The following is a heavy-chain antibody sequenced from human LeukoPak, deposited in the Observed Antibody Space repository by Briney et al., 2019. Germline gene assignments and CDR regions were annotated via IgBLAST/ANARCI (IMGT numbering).Heavy chain of an antibody. CDR2: IYYSGST. V-gene: IGHV4-31*03. Sequence: SETLSLTCTVSGGSISSGGYYWSWIRQHPGKGLEWIGYIYYSGSTYYNPSLKSRVTISVDTSKNQFSLKLSSVTAADTAVYYCARRNGDYFDYWGQGTLVTVSS. CDR1: GGSISSGGYY. J-gene: IGHJ4*02. CDR3: ARRNGDYFDY. D-gene: IGHD1-1*01.